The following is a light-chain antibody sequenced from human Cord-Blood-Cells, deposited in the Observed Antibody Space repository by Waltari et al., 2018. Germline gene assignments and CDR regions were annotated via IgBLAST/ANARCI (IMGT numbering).Light chain of an antibody. Sequence: TITCGASQSISSYLNWYQQKPGKAPKLLIYAASSLQSGVPSRFSGSGSGTDFTLTISSLQPEDFATYYCQQSYSTPYSFGQGTKLEIK. CDR2: AAS. J-gene: IGKJ2*03. CDR3: QQSYSTPYS. CDR1: QSISSY. V-gene: IGKV1-39*01.